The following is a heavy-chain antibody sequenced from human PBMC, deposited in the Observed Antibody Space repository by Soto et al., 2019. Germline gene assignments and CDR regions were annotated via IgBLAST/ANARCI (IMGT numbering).Heavy chain of an antibody. Sequence: GGSLRLSCAASGSTFSSYGMHWVRQAPGKGLEWVAVISYDGSNKYYADSVKGRFTISRDNSKNTLYLQMNSLRAEDTAVYYCAKDQGNYGGEEAFDIWGQGTMVTVSS. J-gene: IGHJ3*02. CDR3: AKDQGNYGGEEAFDI. D-gene: IGHD3-10*01. CDR1: GSTFSSYG. CDR2: ISYDGSNK. V-gene: IGHV3-30*18.